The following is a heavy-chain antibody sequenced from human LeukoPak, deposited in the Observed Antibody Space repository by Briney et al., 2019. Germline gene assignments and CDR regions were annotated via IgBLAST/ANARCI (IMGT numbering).Heavy chain of an antibody. V-gene: IGHV4-61*05. CDR1: GGSISSSSYY. D-gene: IGHD1-1*01. J-gene: IGHJ4*02. Sequence: SETLSLTCTVSGGSISSSSYYWGWIRQPPGKGLEWIGYIYYSGSTNYNPSLKSRVTISVDTSKNQFSLKVNSVTAADTAVYYCARGGGWGNWNDAVDYWGQGTLVTVSS. CDR3: ARGGGWGNWNDAVDY. CDR2: IYYSGST.